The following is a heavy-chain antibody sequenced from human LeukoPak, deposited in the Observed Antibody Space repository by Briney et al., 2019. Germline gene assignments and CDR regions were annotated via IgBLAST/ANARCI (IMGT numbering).Heavy chain of an antibody. D-gene: IGHD6-13*01. CDR1: GYTFTRYY. Sequence: ASVKVSCKASGYTFTRYYLHWVRQAPGQGLEWMGGIIPIFGTANYAQKFQGRVTITADESTSTAYMELSSLRSEDTAVYYCARGGSSWYYFDYWGQGTLVTVSS. J-gene: IGHJ4*02. CDR2: IIPIFGTA. CDR3: ARGGSSWYYFDY. V-gene: IGHV1-69*13.